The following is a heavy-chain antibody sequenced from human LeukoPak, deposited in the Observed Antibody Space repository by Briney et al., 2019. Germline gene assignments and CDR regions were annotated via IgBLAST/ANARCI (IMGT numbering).Heavy chain of an antibody. Sequence: GESLKISCKASGNSITTYWIGWVRQKPGKGLEWMGLIFPGDSDTKYSPSFQGQVTISADKSINTAYLQWSSLKASDTAMYYCATYFAGAETFDIWGQGTMVTVSS. CDR3: ATYFAGAETFDI. CDR2: IFPGDSDT. CDR1: GNSITTYW. D-gene: IGHD3-16*01. J-gene: IGHJ3*02. V-gene: IGHV5-51*01.